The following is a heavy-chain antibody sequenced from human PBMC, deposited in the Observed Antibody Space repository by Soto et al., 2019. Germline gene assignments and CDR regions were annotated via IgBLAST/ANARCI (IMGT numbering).Heavy chain of an antibody. CDR3: AMSTVTTSPLDY. CDR1: GYTFTGYY. V-gene: IGHV1-2*04. Sequence: ASVKVSCKASGYTFTGYYMHWVRQAPGQGLEWMGWINPNSGGTNYAQKFQGWVTMTRDTSISTAYMELSRLRSDDTAVYYCAMSTVTTSPLDYWGQGTLVTDSS. CDR2: INPNSGGT. D-gene: IGHD4-17*01. J-gene: IGHJ4*02.